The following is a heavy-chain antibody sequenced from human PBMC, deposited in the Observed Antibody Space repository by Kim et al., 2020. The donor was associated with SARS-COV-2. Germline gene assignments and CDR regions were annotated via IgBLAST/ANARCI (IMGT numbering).Heavy chain of an antibody. J-gene: IGHJ5*02. Sequence: GGSLRLSCAASGFTVSSDYVSWVRQAPGKGLEWVSLIYNGDSTYYADSVKGRFTISRDKSKNTVYLQMNTLRAEDTAVYYCARDQRVRGVIWFDPWGQGTLVTVSS. D-gene: IGHD3-10*01. V-gene: IGHV3-53*01. CDR2: IYNGDST. CDR1: GFTVSSDY. CDR3: ARDQRVRGVIWFDP.